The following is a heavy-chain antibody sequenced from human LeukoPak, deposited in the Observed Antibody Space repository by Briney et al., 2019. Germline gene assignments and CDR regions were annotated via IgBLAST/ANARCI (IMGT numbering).Heavy chain of an antibody. V-gene: IGHV3-23*01. J-gene: IGHJ4*02. CDR2: ISGSGGST. D-gene: IGHD6-13*01. CDR3: AKRVAAAGTLWGGDLQGY. Sequence: PGGSLRLSCAASGFTFSSYAMSWVRQAPGKGLEWVSAISGSGGSTYYADSVKGRFTISRDNSKNTLYLQMNSLRAEDTAVYYCAKRVAAAGTLWGGDLQGYWGQGTLVTVSS. CDR1: GFTFSSYA.